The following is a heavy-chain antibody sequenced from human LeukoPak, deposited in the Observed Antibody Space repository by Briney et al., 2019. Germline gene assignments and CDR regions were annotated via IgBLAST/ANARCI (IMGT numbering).Heavy chain of an antibody. D-gene: IGHD3-3*01. CDR1: GYTFTSYD. CDR3: ARDGDTIFRVVIIDWFDP. Sequence: ASVKVSCKASGYTFTSYDINWVRQATGQGLEWMGWMNPNSGNTGYAQKFQGRVTITRNTSISTAYMELSSLRSEDTAVYYCARDGDTIFRVVIIDWFDPWGQGTLVTVSS. V-gene: IGHV1-8*03. CDR2: MNPNSGNT. J-gene: IGHJ5*02.